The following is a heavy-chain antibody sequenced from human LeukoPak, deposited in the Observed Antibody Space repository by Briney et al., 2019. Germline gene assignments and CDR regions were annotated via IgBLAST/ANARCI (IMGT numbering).Heavy chain of an antibody. D-gene: IGHD3-22*01. Sequence: ASVKVSCKASGYTFTSYGISWVRQAPGQGLEWMGIINPSGGSTSYAQKFQGRVTMTRDTSTSTVYMELSSLRSEGTAVYYCARLGSGYYDSSGYYEVDYWGQGTLVTVSS. CDR3: ARLGSGYYDSSGYYEVDY. V-gene: IGHV1-46*01. J-gene: IGHJ4*02. CDR1: GYTFTSYG. CDR2: INPSGGST.